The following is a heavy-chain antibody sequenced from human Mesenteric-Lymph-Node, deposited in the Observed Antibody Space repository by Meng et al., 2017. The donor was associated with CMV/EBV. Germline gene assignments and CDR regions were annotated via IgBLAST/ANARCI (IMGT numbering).Heavy chain of an antibody. V-gene: IGHV3-48*03. CDR2: ISSSGSTI. J-gene: IGHJ6*02. CDR1: GFTFSSYE. D-gene: IGHD3-3*01. Sequence: GESLKISCAASGFTFSSYEMNWVRQAPGKGLEWVSYISSSGSTIYYADSVKGRFTISRDNAKNSLYLQMNSLRAEDTAVYYCAREKSDYDFWSGRYYYGMDVWGQGTTVTVSS. CDR3: AREKSDYDFWSGRYYYGMDV.